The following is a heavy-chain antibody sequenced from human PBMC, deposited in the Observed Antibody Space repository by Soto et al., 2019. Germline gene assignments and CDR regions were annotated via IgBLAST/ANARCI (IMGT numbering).Heavy chain of an antibody. J-gene: IGHJ6*02. D-gene: IGHD5-18*01. CDR1: GFTFSSYD. CDR3: ARTTTAMGSYGIDV. CDR2: IGTAGDT. V-gene: IGHV3-13*01. Sequence: GGSLRLSCAASGFTFSSYDMHWVRQATGKGLEWVSAIGTAGDTYYPGSVKGRFTISRENAKNSLYLQMNSLRAGDTAVYYCARTTTAMGSYGIDVWGQGTTVTVSS.